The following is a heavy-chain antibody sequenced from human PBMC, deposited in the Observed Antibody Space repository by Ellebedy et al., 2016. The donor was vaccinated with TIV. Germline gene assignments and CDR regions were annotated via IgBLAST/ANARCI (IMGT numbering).Heavy chain of an antibody. CDR2: ISVYNGNT. D-gene: IGHD3-3*01. CDR1: GYTFTSYG. J-gene: IGHJ6*02. Sequence: AASVKVSCKASGYTFTSYGISWVRQAPGQGLEWMGWISVYNGNTNYAQKLQGRVTMTTDKSTSTADMGLSSLRSEDKAVYYCARDSPHYDFWSGYQGSNYYYGMDVWGQGTTVTVSS. CDR3: ARDSPHYDFWSGYQGSNYYYGMDV. V-gene: IGHV1-18*01.